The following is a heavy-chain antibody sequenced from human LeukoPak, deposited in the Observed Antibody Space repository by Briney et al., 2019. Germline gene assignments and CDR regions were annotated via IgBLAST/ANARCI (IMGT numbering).Heavy chain of an antibody. CDR2: ISGSGGST. CDR3: ARGGSYLSAFDI. Sequence: GGSLRLSCAASGFTFSSYAMSWVRQAPGKGLEWVSAISGSGGSTYYADSVKGRFTISRDNSKNTLYLQMNSLRAEDTAVYYCARGGSYLSAFDIWGQGTMVTVSP. J-gene: IGHJ3*02. D-gene: IGHD1-26*01. V-gene: IGHV3-23*01. CDR1: GFTFSSYA.